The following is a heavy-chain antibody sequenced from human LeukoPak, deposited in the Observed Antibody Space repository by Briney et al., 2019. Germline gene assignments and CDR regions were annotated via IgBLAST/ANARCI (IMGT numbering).Heavy chain of an antibody. CDR1: GGSITNYY. CDR3: ARDSGYSTPYLFDY. D-gene: IGHD5-12*01. J-gene: IGHJ4*02. CDR2: IYYSGST. Sequence: SETLSLTCTVSGGSITNYYWSWIRQPPGKGLEWIGYIYYSGSTNYNPSLKSRVTISVDTSKNQFSLKLSSVTAADTAVYYCARDSGYSTPYLFDYWGQGTLVTVSS. V-gene: IGHV4-59*01.